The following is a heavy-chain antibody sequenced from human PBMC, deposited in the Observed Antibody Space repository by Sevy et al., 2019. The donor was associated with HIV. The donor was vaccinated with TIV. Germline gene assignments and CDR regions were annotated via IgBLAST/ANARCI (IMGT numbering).Heavy chain of an antibody. CDR2: ISGSGGST. V-gene: IGHV3-23*01. Sequence: GGSLRLSCAASGFTFSSYAMSWVRQAPGKGLEWVSAISGSGGSTYYADSVKGRFTISRDNSKNTLYLQMNSLRAEDTAVYYCAKALGYCSSTSCYRLDYWGQGTLVTVSS. D-gene: IGHD2-2*02. J-gene: IGHJ4*02. CDR1: GFTFSSYA. CDR3: AKALGYCSSTSCYRLDY.